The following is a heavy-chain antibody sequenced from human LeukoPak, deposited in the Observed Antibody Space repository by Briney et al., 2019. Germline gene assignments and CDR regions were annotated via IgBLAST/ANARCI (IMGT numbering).Heavy chain of an antibody. J-gene: IGHJ6*02. CDR1: GFAFSSYS. D-gene: IGHD3-22*01. CDR2: ISSSSSYI. CDR3: ARGAGITMIVAYYYGMDV. V-gene: IGHV3-21*01. Sequence: GGSLRLSCAASGFAFSSYSMNWVRQAPGKGLEWVSSISSSSSYIYYADSVKGRFTNSRDNAKNSLYLQMNSLRAEDTAVYYCARGAGITMIVAYYYGMDVWGQGTTVTVSS.